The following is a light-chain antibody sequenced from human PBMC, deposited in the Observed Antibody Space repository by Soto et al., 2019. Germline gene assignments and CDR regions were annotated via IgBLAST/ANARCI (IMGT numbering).Light chain of an antibody. CDR3: SSYTHPYLGV. V-gene: IGLV2-14*01. Sequence: QSALTQPASVSGSPGQSITISCTGTSSDVGGNNFVSWYQQHPGKAPKLLIYGVSNRPSGVSNRFPGSKSGTTTSLTISGLQAEDDGAYSCSSYTHPYLGVFGGGTQLTVL. CDR2: GVS. J-gene: IGLJ3*02. CDR1: SSDVGGNNF.